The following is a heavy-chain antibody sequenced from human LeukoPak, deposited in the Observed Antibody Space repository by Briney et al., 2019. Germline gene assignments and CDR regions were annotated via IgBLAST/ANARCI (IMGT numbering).Heavy chain of an antibody. CDR1: GGSISSSSYY. CDR2: IYYSGST. CDR3: ARIKGLRRYFDY. J-gene: IGHJ4*02. V-gene: IGHV4-39*07. D-gene: IGHD2-15*01. Sequence: SETLSLTCTVSGGSISSSSYYWGWIRQPPGKGLEWIGSIYYSGSTYYNPSLKSRVTISVDTSKNQFSLKLSSVTAADTAVYYCARIKGLRRYFDYWGQGTLVTVSS.